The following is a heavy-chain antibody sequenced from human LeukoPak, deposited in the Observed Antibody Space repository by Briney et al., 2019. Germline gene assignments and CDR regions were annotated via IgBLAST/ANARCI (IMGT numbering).Heavy chain of an antibody. Sequence: GGSLRLSCAASGFTFSDYEMNWVRQAPGKGLERVSYISSSGSTIYYADSVKGRFTISRDNAKNSLYLQMNSLRAEDTAVYYCARVRVYDSSGYYYYFDYWGQGTLVTVSS. D-gene: IGHD3-22*01. J-gene: IGHJ4*02. CDR2: ISSSGSTI. CDR3: ARVRVYDSSGYYYYFDY. V-gene: IGHV3-48*03. CDR1: GFTFSDYE.